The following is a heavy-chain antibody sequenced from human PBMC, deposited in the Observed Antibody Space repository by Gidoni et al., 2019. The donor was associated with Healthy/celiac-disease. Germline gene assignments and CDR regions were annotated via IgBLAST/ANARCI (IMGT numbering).Heavy chain of an antibody. V-gene: IGHV4-59*01. Sequence: QVQLQESGPGLVKPSETLSLTCTVSGGSISSYYWSWIRQPPGKGLEWIGYISYSGSTNYNPSLKSRVTISVDKSNNQFSLKLSSVTAADTAVYYCARGGLRSSSTDAFDIWGQGTLVTVSS. CDR2: ISYSGST. CDR3: ARGGLRSSSTDAFDI. J-gene: IGHJ3*02. CDR1: GGSISSYY. D-gene: IGHD6-13*01.